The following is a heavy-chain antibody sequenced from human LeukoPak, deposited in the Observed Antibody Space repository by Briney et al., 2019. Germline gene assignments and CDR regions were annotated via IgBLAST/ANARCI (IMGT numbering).Heavy chain of an antibody. CDR1: GDSVSSNIAA. J-gene: IGHJ3*02. D-gene: IGHD2-15*01. CDR3: ARAVFTEASWCAFDI. V-gene: IGHV6-1*01. Sequence: SQTLALSCAISGDSVSSNIAAWNWIRQSPSKGLEWLGRSYYRSKWYNDYAVSVKSRITINPDTSKNQFSLQLNSVTPEDTAVYYCARAVFTEASWCAFDIWGQGTMVTVSS. CDR2: SYYRSKWYN.